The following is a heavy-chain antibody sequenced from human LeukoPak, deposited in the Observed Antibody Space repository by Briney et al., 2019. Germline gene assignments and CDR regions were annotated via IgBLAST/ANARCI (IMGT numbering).Heavy chain of an antibody. J-gene: IGHJ5*02. CDR2: IYHSGST. Sequence: SETLSLTCAVSGGSISSSNWWSWVRQPPGKGLEWIGEIYHSGSTNYNPSLKSRVTISVDKSKNQFSLKLSSVTAADTAVYYCARERRLVRGVTDNWFDPWGQGTLVTVSS. CDR3: ARERRLVRGVTDNWFDP. CDR1: GGSISSSNW. D-gene: IGHD3-10*01. V-gene: IGHV4-4*02.